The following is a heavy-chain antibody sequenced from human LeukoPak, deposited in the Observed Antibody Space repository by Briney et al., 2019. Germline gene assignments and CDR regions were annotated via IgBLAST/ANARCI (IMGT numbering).Heavy chain of an antibody. CDR3: AKDRHSTYYYGMDV. J-gene: IGHJ6*02. CDR2: ISYDGSNK. D-gene: IGHD4-11*01. Sequence: GGSLRLSCAASGFTFSSYGMHWVRQAPGKGLEWVAVISYDGSNKYYADSVKGRFTISRDNSKNTLYLQMNSLRAADTAAYYCAKDRHSTYYYGMDVWGQGTTVTVSS. V-gene: IGHV3-30*18. CDR1: GFTFSSYG.